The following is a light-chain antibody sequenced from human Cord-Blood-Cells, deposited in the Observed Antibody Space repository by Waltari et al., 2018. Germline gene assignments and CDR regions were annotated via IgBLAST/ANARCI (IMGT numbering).Light chain of an antibody. J-gene: IGKJ2*03. CDR2: GAS. CDR3: QQYGSSPHS. V-gene: IGKV3-20*01. CDR1: QSVSSSY. Sequence: EIVSTQSPGTRSLSPGERATLPCRASQSVSSSYLAWYQQKPGQAPRLLIYGASSRDTGIPDRFSGSGSGTDFTLTISRLEPEDFAVYYCQQYGSSPHSFGQGTKLEIK.